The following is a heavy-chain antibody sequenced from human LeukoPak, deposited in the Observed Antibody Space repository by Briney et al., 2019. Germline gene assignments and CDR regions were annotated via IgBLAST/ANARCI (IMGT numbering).Heavy chain of an antibody. CDR2: IYHSGST. CDR3: ARGITSNYGGNWFDP. D-gene: IGHD4-23*01. Sequence: PSETLSLTCAVSGGSTSSSNWWSWVRQPPGKGLEWIGEIYHSGSTNYNPSLKSRVTISVDKSKNQFSLKLSSVTAADTAVYYCARGITSNYGGNWFDPWGQGTLVTVSS. V-gene: IGHV4-4*02. CDR1: GGSTSSSNW. J-gene: IGHJ5*02.